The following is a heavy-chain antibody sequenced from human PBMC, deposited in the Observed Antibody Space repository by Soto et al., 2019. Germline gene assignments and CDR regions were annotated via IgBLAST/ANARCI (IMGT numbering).Heavy chain of an antibody. CDR2: ISAYNGNT. CDR3: ARDLPHTARGRGYYFDY. V-gene: IGHV1-18*01. D-gene: IGHD5-18*01. Sequence: QVQLVQSGAEVKKPGASVKVSCKASGYTFTSYGISWVRQAPGQGLEWMGWISAYNGNTNYAQKLQGRVTMTRDTSISTAYMELSRLRSDDTAVYYCARDLPHTARGRGYYFDYWGQGTLVTVSS. J-gene: IGHJ4*02. CDR1: GYTFTSYG.